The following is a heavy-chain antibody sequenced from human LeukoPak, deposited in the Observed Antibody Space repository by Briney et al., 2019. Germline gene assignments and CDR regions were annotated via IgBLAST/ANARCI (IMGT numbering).Heavy chain of an antibody. CDR1: GASVGASVSDYY. J-gene: IGHJ4*02. Sequence: SETLSLTCSVSGASVGASVSDYYWTWVRQPAGKGLEWIGRISITGSTNYNPSLKSRVTISVDTSKNQFSLRLSSVTAADTAVYYCARDLTGFDYWGQGTLVTVSS. CDR2: ISITGST. V-gene: IGHV4-4*07. CDR3: ARDLTGFDY. D-gene: IGHD1-14*01.